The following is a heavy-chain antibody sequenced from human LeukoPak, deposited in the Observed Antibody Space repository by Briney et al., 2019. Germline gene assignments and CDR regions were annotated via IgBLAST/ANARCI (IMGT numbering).Heavy chain of an antibody. CDR1: GYTFTSYG. J-gene: IGHJ4*02. D-gene: IGHD1-26*01. Sequence: ASVKVSCKASGYTFTSYGISWVRQAPGQGLEWMGWISAYNGNTNYAQKFQGRVTMTRDTSISTAYMELSRLRSDDTAVYYCAIHGGGSYLYFDYWGQGTLVTVSS. V-gene: IGHV1-18*01. CDR2: ISAYNGNT. CDR3: AIHGGGSYLYFDY.